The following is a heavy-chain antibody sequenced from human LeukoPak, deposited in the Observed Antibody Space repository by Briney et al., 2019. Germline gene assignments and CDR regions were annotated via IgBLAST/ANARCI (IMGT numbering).Heavy chain of an antibody. D-gene: IGHD2-15*01. Sequence: PSETLSLTCTVSGGSISSGGYYWSWIRQHPGKGLEWIGYIYYSGSTYYNPSLKSRVTISVDTSKNQFSLKLSSVTAADTAVYYCARDRPYCSGGSCYYYYYGMDAWGKGTTVTVSS. V-gene: IGHV4-31*03. CDR3: ARDRPYCSGGSCYYYYYGMDA. J-gene: IGHJ6*04. CDR1: GGSISSGGYY. CDR2: IYYSGST.